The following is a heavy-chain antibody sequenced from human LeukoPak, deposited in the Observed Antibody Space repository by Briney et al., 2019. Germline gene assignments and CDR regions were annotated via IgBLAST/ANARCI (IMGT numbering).Heavy chain of an antibody. Sequence: PSQTLSLTCTVSGGSISSGSYYWSWIRQPAGKGLEWIGRIYTSGSTNYNPSLKSRFTISVDTSKNQFSLKLSSVTAADTAVYYCANRRDGYNYNYWGQGTLVTVSS. J-gene: IGHJ4*02. CDR1: GGSISSGSYY. D-gene: IGHD5-24*01. V-gene: IGHV4-61*02. CDR2: IYTSGST. CDR3: ANRRDGYNYNY.